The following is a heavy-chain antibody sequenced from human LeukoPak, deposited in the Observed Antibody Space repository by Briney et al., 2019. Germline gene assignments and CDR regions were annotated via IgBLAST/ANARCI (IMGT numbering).Heavy chain of an antibody. Sequence: PGGSLRLSCAAFGFTFSSYAMSWVRQAPGKGLEWVSAISGSGGSTYYADSVKGRFTISRDNSKNTLYLQINSLRAEDTAVYYCARTPGGSGNLFDYWGQGTLVTVSS. CDR3: ARTPGGSGNLFDY. CDR2: ISGSGGST. J-gene: IGHJ4*02. D-gene: IGHD3-10*01. CDR1: GFTFSSYA. V-gene: IGHV3-23*01.